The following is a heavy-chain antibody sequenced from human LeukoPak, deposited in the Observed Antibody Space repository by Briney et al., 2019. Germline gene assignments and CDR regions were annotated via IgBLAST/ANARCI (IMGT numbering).Heavy chain of an antibody. J-gene: IGHJ4*02. V-gene: IGHV4-34*01. CDR1: GGSFSGYY. CDR2: INHSGST. CDR3: ARDFGYGDYFFDD. D-gene: IGHD4-17*01. Sequence: SETLSLTCAVYGGSFSGYYWSWSRQPPGKGLEWIGEINHSGSTNYNPSLRSRVTISVDTSKNQFSLKLSSVTAADTAVYYCARDFGYGDYFFDDWGQGTLVTVSS.